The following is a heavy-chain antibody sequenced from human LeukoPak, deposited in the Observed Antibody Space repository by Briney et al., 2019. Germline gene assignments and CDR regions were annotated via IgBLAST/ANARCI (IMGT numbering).Heavy chain of an antibody. V-gene: IGHV3-23*01. CDR2: ISGSGGST. J-gene: IGHJ4*02. D-gene: IGHD3-22*01. CDR3: AKDLNHYYDSSGSRY. CDR1: GFTFNNYG. Sequence: GGSLRLSCAASGFTFNNYGMHWVRQAPGKGLEWVSAISGSGGSTYYADSVKGRFTISRDNSKNTLYLQMNSLRAEDTAVYYCAKDLNHYYDSSGSRYWGQGTLVTVSS.